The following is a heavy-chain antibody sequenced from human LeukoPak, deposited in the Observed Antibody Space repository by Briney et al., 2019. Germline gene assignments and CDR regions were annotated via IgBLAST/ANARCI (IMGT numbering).Heavy chain of an antibody. CDR1: GFTFSSYS. Sequence: GGSLRLSCAASGFTFSSYSMNWVRQAPGKGLEWGSSISSSSSYIYYADSVKGRFTISRDNAKNSLYLQMNSLRAEDTAVYYCARGVGTGAFDIWGQGTMVTVSS. CDR2: ISSSSSYI. V-gene: IGHV3-21*01. J-gene: IGHJ3*02. D-gene: IGHD3-10*01. CDR3: ARGVGTGAFDI.